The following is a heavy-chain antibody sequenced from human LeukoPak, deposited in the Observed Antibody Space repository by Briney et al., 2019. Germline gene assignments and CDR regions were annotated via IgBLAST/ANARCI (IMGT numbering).Heavy chain of an antibody. CDR1: GLTFSRYA. Sequence: GGSLRLSCAVSGLTFSRYAMSWVRQAPGKGLEWVSAISESGSGTYYADSVKGRFTISRDNAKNSLYLQMNSLRAEDTAVYYCARGIVGATGWFDPWGQGTLVTVSS. J-gene: IGHJ5*02. D-gene: IGHD1-26*01. V-gene: IGHV3-21*01. CDR2: ISESGSGT. CDR3: ARGIVGATGWFDP.